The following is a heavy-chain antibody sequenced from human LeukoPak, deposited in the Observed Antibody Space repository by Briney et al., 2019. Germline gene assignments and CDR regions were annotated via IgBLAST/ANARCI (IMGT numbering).Heavy chain of an antibody. CDR1: GFTFSTYA. V-gene: IGHV3-23*01. CDR3: AKGGSSGWSYYFDY. J-gene: IGHJ4*02. D-gene: IGHD6-19*01. Sequence: PGGSLRLSCAASGFTFSTYAMSWVRQAPGKGLEWVSTISGSGGSTHYADSVKGRFTISRDNSKNTLYLQMSSLRAEDTAVYYCAKGGSSGWSYYFDYWGQGTLVTVSS. CDR2: ISGSGGST.